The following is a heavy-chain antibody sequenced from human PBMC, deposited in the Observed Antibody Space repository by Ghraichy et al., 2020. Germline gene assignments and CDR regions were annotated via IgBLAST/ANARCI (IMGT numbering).Heavy chain of an antibody. CDR1: GFTFSSYA. Sequence: GGSLRLSCAASGFTFSSYAMHWVRQAPGKGLEYVSAISSNGGSTYYANSVKGRFTISRDNSKNTLYLQMGSLRAEDMAVYYCARDKMNGLRYSDWSDAFDIWGQGTMVTVSS. V-gene: IGHV3-64*01. D-gene: IGHD3-9*01. CDR3: ARDKMNGLRYSDWSDAFDI. J-gene: IGHJ3*02. CDR2: ISSNGGST.